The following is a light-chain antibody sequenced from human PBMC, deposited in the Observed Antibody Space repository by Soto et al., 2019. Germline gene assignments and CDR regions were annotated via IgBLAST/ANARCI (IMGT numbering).Light chain of an antibody. J-gene: IGLJ2*01. Sequence: QPVLTQPASVSGSPGQSITVSCIGTSSDVGGYNYVSWYQQHPGKAPKLMIHDVSSRPSGVSNRFSGSKSGNTASLTISGLQAEDEAYYYCSSYASSNTQVFGGGTKLTVL. CDR1: SSDVGGYNY. CDR2: DVS. CDR3: SSYASSNTQV. V-gene: IGLV2-14*03.